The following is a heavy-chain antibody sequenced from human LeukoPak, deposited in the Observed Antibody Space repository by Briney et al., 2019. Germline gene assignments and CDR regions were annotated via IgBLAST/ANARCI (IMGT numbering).Heavy chain of an antibody. CDR3: MRHFRYGWNEPFGY. J-gene: IGHJ4*02. CDR2: IYYSRST. Sequence: PSETLSLTCTVSGGSMSTSSYYWGWIRQPPGKGLEWIGSIYYSRSTYYNPSLKSPFTIAIDTAKNHFSLRPWSATAADTAVYYCMRHFRYGWNEPFGYWGQGSLVTVSS. D-gene: IGHD1-20*01. V-gene: IGHV4-39*01. CDR1: GGSMSTSSYY.